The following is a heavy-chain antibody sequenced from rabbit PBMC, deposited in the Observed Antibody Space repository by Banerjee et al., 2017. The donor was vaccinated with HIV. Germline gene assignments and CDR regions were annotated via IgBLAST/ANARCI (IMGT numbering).Heavy chain of an antibody. V-gene: IGHV1S45*01. D-gene: IGHD4-2*01. CDR1: GFSFSSSYW. Sequence: QEQLEESGGDLVKPEGSLTLTCTASGFSFSSSYWIYWVRQAPGKGLEWIAYIYPDYDSTDYASWVNGRFTISKTSSTTVTLQMTSLTAADTATYFCAGQDAGDVLSYFRFRGPGTLVTVS. CDR2: IYPDYDST. CDR3: AGQDAGDVLSYFRF. J-gene: IGHJ2*01.